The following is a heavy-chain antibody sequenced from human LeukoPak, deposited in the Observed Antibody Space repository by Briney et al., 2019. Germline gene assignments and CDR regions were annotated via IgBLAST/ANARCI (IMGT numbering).Heavy chain of an antibody. Sequence: GASVKVSCKASGYTFTSYATHWVRQAPGQRLEWMGWINTGNGNTKYSQKFQGRVTITGDTSASTAYMELSSLRSEDTAVYYCARSGYYYDSSGYYYDWGQGTLVTVSS. CDR2: INTGNGNT. CDR3: ARSGYYYDSSGYYYD. J-gene: IGHJ4*02. V-gene: IGHV1-3*04. CDR1: GYTFTSYA. D-gene: IGHD3-22*01.